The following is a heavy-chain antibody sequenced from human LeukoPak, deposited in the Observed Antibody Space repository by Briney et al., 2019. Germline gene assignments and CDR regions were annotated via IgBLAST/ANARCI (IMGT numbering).Heavy chain of an antibody. D-gene: IGHD3-16*01. CDR1: GGSISSSSYY. Sequence: SETLSLTRTVSGGSISSSSYYWGWIRQPPGKGLEWIGSNYYRGSTYYNPSLKSRVTISVDTSKNQFCLKLSSVTAADTAVYYCARVGSYGMGYYYGMDVWGQGTTVTVSS. V-gene: IGHV4-39*01. CDR3: ARVGSYGMGYYYGMDV. J-gene: IGHJ6*02. CDR2: NYYRGST.